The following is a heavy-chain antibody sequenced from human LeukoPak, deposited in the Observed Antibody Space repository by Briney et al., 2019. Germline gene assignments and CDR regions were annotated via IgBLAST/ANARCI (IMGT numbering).Heavy chain of an antibody. V-gene: IGHV1-24*01. CDR3: ATSYYYDSSGYYYDFDY. CDR2: FNPEDGET. Sequence: ASVKVPCKVSGYTLIELSMHWVRQAPGKGLEWMGGFNPEDGETIYAQKFQGRVTMTEDTSTETVYMELSNLRSEDTAVYYCATSYYYDSSGYYYDFDYWGQGTLVTVSS. CDR1: GYTLIELS. J-gene: IGHJ4*02. D-gene: IGHD3-22*01.